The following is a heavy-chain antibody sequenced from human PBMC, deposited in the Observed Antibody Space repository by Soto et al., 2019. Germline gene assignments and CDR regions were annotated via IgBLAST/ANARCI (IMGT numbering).Heavy chain of an antibody. J-gene: IGHJ4*02. CDR1: GESFSGYY. D-gene: IGHD6-19*01. CDR2: INHSGST. CDR3: ARGLGYSSGWYFYY. Sequence: SETLSLTCAVYGESFSGYYWSWIRQPPGKGLEWIGEINHSGSTNYNPSLKSRVTISVDTSKNQFSLKLSSVTAADTAVYYCARGLGYSSGWYFYYWGQGTMVTVSS. V-gene: IGHV4-34*01.